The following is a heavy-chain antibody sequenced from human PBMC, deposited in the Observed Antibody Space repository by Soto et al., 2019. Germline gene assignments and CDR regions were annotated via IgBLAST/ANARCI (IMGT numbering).Heavy chain of an antibody. V-gene: IGHV5-51*01. CDR3: ARHAFYGDYSSNYFDP. CDR2: IYPSDSTT. CDR1: VNRFTNYL. J-gene: IGHJ5*02. Sequence: PXESLKVSWKCSVNRFTNYLIALVLQMPGKGLEYMGIIYPSDSTTRYSPSFQGQVTISADKSISTAYLQWNSLKASDTAMYYCARHAFYGDYSSNYFDPWGQGTLVTVSS. D-gene: IGHD4-17*01.